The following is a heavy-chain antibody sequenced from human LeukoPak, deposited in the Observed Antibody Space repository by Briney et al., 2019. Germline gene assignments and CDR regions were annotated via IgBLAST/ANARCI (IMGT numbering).Heavy chain of an antibody. CDR2: ISGSGGST. J-gene: IGHJ4*02. CDR1: GFTFSSYA. CDR3: AKSEGRTTVTALDY. V-gene: IGHV3-23*01. D-gene: IGHD4-11*01. Sequence: PGGSLRLSCAASGFTFSSYAMSWVRQAPGKGLEWVSGISGSGGSTYYADSVKGRFTISRDSSKNTLYLQMNSLRAEDTAVYYCAKSEGRTTVTALDYWGQGTLVTVSS.